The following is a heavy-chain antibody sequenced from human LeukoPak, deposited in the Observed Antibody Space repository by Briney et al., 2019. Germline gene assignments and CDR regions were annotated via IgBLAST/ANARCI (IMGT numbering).Heavy chain of an antibody. J-gene: IGHJ3*01. Sequence: ASVTVSCKASGYTFTSYYMHWVRQAPGQGLEWMGIINPSGGSTSYAQKFQGRVTMTRDTSTSTVYMELSSLRSEDTAVYYCARGPESTMVPFSAPLWGQGTMVTVSS. V-gene: IGHV1-46*01. D-gene: IGHD3-10*01. CDR3: ARGPESTMVPFSAPL. CDR2: INPSGGST. CDR1: GYTFTSYY.